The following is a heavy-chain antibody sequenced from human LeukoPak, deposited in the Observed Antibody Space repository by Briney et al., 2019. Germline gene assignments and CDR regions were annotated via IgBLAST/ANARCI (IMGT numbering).Heavy chain of an antibody. CDR3: AKGPLIGYDFWSGYYPPAGDDAFDI. J-gene: IGHJ3*02. Sequence: GGSLRLSCAASGFTFSSYAMSWVRQAPGKGLEWVSAISGSGGSTYYADSVKGRFTISRDNSKNTLYLQMNSLRAEDTAVYYCAKGPLIGYDFWSGYYPPAGDDAFDIWGQGTMVTVSS. D-gene: IGHD3-3*01. V-gene: IGHV3-23*01. CDR1: GFTFSSYA. CDR2: ISGSGGST.